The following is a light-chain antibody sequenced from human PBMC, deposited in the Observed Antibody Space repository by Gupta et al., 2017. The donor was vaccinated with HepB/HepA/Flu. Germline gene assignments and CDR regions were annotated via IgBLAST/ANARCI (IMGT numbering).Light chain of an antibody. CDR1: QSVGGRY. CDR2: GTS. J-gene: IGKJ1*01. V-gene: IGKV3-20*01. Sequence: DIVLTQSPPTLSLSPGARATLSCRASQSVGGRYLAWYQQKPAQAPRLLFFGTSTRNAGVPDRFSGSGSGTDFTLTITRLEPEDFAVYCCQQEDHSPWTFGQGTKVEIK. CDR3: QQEDHSPWT.